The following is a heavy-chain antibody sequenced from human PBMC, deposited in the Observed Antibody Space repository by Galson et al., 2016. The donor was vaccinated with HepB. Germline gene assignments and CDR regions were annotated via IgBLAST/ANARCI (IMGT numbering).Heavy chain of an antibody. V-gene: IGHV3-48*02. CDR2: ISSSSNSM. Sequence: SLRLSCAASGFIFTSYSMNWVRQAPGKGLEWISYISSSSNSMYYADSVKGRFTISRDNAKNTLYLEMTSLREEDTAVYYCAKDYSGYYFDGTGYYNAFDYWGQGALVTVSS. J-gene: IGHJ4*02. CDR1: GFIFTSYS. D-gene: IGHD3-22*01. CDR3: AKDYSGYYFDGTGYYNAFDY.